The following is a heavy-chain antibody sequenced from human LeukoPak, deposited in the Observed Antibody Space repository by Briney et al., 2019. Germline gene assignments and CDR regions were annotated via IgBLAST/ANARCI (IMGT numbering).Heavy chain of an antibody. Sequence: GASVKVSCKASGYTFTSYGISWVRQAPGQGLEWMGWIRAYNGNTNYAQKLQGRVTMTTDTSTSTAYMELRSLRSDDTAVYYCARGTVGVTAILDYYGMDVWGQGTTVTVSS. J-gene: IGHJ6*02. V-gene: IGHV1-18*01. CDR3: ARGTVGVTAILDYYGMDV. D-gene: IGHD2-21*02. CDR1: GYTFTSYG. CDR2: IRAYNGNT.